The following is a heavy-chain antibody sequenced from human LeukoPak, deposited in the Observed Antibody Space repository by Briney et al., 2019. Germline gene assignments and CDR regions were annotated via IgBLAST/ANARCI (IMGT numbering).Heavy chain of an antibody. D-gene: IGHD6-6*01. Sequence: SETLSLTCTVSGGSISSYYWSWIRQPPGKGLKWIGYIYYSGSTNYNPSLKSRVTISVDTSKNQFSLKLSSVTAADTAVYYCASVRPYYYGMDVWGQGTTVTVSS. CDR1: GGSISSYY. V-gene: IGHV4-59*01. CDR3: ASVRPYYYGMDV. J-gene: IGHJ6*02. CDR2: IYYSGST.